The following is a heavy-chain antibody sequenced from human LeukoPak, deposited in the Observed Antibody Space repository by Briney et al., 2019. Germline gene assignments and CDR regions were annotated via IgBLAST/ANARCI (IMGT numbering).Heavy chain of an antibody. D-gene: IGHD2-21*02. CDR3: ARRGDYVTLDV. V-gene: IGHV1-18*01. CDR1: GYTFTSYG. CDR2: ISAYNGNT. Sequence: ASVKVSCKASGYTFTSYGISWVRQAPGQGLEWMGWISAYNGNTNYAQKFQGRVTITRDTSASTAYMELSSLRSEDTAVYYCARRGDYVTLDVWGQGTTVTVSS. J-gene: IGHJ6*02.